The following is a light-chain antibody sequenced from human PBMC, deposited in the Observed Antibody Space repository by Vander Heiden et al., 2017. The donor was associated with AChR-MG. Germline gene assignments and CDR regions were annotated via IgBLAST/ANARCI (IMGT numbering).Light chain of an antibody. V-gene: IGKV3-15*01. CDR3: QQENNWPRT. Sequence: ETVLTQSPATWSLPPGERATLTCWATQSVSSTLVWYQQKPGQAPTLLLYGASTRSTGIPARFSGSGSATEFTLTISSLQSEDFAVYYCQQENNWPRTFGQGTKLEIK. CDR1: QSVSST. J-gene: IGKJ2*01. CDR2: GAS.